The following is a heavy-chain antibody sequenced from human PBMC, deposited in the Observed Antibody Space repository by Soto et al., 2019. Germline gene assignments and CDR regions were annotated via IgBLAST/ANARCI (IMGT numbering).Heavy chain of an antibody. CDR2: ISGSGGST. CDR1: GFTFSSYA. J-gene: IGHJ6*03. Sequence: GGSLRLSCAASGFTFSSYAMSWVRQAPGKGLEWVSAISGSGGSTYYADSVKGRFTISRDNSKNTLYLQMNSLRAEDTAVYYCAKDDLEVLRYFDWLFPDLFMDVWGKGTTVTVSS. D-gene: IGHD3-9*01. V-gene: IGHV3-23*01. CDR3: AKDDLEVLRYFDWLFPDLFMDV.